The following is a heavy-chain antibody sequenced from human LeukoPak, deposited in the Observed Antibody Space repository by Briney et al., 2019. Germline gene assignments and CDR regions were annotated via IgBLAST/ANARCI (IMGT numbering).Heavy chain of an antibody. J-gene: IGHJ3*02. CDR1: GYTFTGYY. D-gene: IGHD3-10*01. Sequence: ASVKVSCKASGYTFTGYYMHWVRQAPGQGLEWMGWINPNSGGTNYAQKFQGRVTMTRDTSISTAYMELSRLRSDDTAVYYCARAMVRGVIIISFGNAFDIWGQGTMVTVSS. CDR2: INPNSGGT. V-gene: IGHV1-2*02. CDR3: ARAMVRGVIIISFGNAFDI.